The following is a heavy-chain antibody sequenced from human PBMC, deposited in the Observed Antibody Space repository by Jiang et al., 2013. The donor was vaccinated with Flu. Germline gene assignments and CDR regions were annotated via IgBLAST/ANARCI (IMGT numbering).Heavy chain of an antibody. CDR3: TREDTDYYDYVWGSYRYDY. J-gene: IGHJ4*02. V-gene: IGHV3-49*03. CDR2: IRSKAYGGTT. D-gene: IGHD3-16*02. CDR1: GFTFGDYA. Sequence: RLSCTASGFTFGDYAMSWFRQAPGKGLEWVGFIRSKAYGGTTEYAASVKGRFTISRDDSKSIAYLQMNSLKTEDTAVYYCTREDTDYYDYVWGSYRYDYWGQGTLVTVSS.